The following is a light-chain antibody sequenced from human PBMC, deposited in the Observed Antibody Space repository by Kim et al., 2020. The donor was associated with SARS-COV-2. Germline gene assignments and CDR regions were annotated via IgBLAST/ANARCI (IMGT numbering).Light chain of an antibody. V-gene: IGKV1-16*02. Sequence: DIQMTQSPSSLSQSVGDRVTITCRASQGVRNNLAWFQQKPGNPPKSLIYGESTLQSGVPSHFSGSGSGTDFTLTISSLQPEDFATYYCQQYNAYPLTFGGGTKVDIK. CDR3: QQYNAYPLT. CDR1: QGVRNN. J-gene: IGKJ4*01. CDR2: GES.